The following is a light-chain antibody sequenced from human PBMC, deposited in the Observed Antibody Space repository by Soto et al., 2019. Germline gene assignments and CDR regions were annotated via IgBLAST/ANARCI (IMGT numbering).Light chain of an antibody. V-gene: IGKV3-11*01. CDR1: QSVNSS. Sequence: EIVLTQSPATLSLSPGERATLSCRASQSVNSSLAWYQQKPGQAPRLLIYDASNRATGTATRFSGRGSGTDFTLTISSLEPEDFALYYCQQRNSCPLTFGGGIKVEIK. J-gene: IGKJ4*01. CDR3: QQRNSCPLT. CDR2: DAS.